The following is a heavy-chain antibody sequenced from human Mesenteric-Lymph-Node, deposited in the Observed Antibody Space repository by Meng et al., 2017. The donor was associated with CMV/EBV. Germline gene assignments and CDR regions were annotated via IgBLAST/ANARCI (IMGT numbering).Heavy chain of an antibody. V-gene: IGHV3-15*01. Sequence: SCAVSGLTFSHVWMSWVRQAPGKGLEWLGRIRSETDGGTTHYAAPVKGRFTISRDDSKNTLYVQMNSLKVEDTAVYYCTTAAAEWEHYWGQGTLVTVSS. CDR2: IRSETDGGTT. CDR1: GLTFSHVW. J-gene: IGHJ4*02. D-gene: IGHD6-25*01. CDR3: TTAAAEWEHY.